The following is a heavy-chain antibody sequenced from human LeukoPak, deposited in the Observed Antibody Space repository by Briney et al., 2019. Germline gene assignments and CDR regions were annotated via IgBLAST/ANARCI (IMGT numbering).Heavy chain of an antibody. Sequence: GGSLRLSCAASGFTFSSYGLHWVRQAPGKGLEWVTFICYDGTTKHYADSVKGRFTISRDDPKKTLYLQMNSLRAEDTAVYYCAKDQYGDYESVWNDQRPNMDVWGKGTTVTISS. J-gene: IGHJ6*03. D-gene: IGHD4-17*01. V-gene: IGHV3-30*02. CDR3: AKDQYGDYESVWNDQRPNMDV. CDR1: GFTFSSYG. CDR2: ICYDGTTK.